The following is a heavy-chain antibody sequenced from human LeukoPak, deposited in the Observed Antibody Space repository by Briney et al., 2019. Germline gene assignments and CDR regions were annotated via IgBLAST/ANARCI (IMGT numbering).Heavy chain of an antibody. V-gene: IGHV3-15*01. CDR2: IKNKTDGGTT. Sequence: PGGSLRLSCAASGFTFSNAWMSWVRQAPGKGLEWVGRIKNKTDGGTTDYAAPVKGRFTISRDDSKNTLYLQMNSLKTEDTAVYYCTSLTIGYCSSTSCSDAFDIWGQGTMVTVSS. CDR1: GFTFSNAW. CDR3: TSLTIGYCSSTSCSDAFDI. J-gene: IGHJ3*02. D-gene: IGHD2-2*01.